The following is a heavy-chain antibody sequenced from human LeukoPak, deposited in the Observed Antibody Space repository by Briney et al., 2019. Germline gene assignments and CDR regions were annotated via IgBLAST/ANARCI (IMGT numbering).Heavy chain of an antibody. CDR3: ARAGSYYDSSGYYYFDY. CDR1: GYTFTGYY. J-gene: IGHJ4*02. D-gene: IGHD3-22*01. V-gene: IGHV1-46*01. CDR2: INPSGGST. Sequence: ASVKVSCNASGYTFTGYYMHWVRQAPGQGLEWMGIINPSGGSTSYAQKFQGRVTMTRDMSTSTVYMELSSLRSEDTAVYYCARAGSYYDSSGYYYFDYWGQGTLVTVSS.